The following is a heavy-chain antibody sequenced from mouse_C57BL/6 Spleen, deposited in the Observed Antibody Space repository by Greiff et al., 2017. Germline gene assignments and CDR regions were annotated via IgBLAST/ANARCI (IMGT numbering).Heavy chain of an antibody. V-gene: IGHV7-1*01. J-gene: IGHJ4*01. CDR1: GFTFSDFY. D-gene: IGHD2-4*01. Sequence: EVQLVESGGGLVQSGRSLRLSCATSGFTFSDFYMEWVRQAPGKGLEWIAASRNKANDYTTEYSASVKGRFIVSRDTSQSILYLQMNALRAEDTAIYYCARDAEGNDYGDAMDYWGQGTSVTVSS. CDR2: SRNKANDYTT. CDR3: ARDAEGNDYGDAMDY.